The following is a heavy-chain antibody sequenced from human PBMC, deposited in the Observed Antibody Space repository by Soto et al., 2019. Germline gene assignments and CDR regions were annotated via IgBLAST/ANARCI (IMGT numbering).Heavy chain of an antibody. Sequence: PGGSLRLSCAAFGFTVSSKKYVAWVRQAPGKGLEWVSALYDLDGTYYADSVKGRFTTSSDSSRTTVYLQMNDLRPDDTAVYSCATWHLREHAYDIWGQGTTVTVSS. CDR1: GFTVSSKKY. CDR2: LYDLDGT. V-gene: IGHV3-53*01. CDR3: ATWHLREHAYDI. J-gene: IGHJ3*02. D-gene: IGHD3-10*01.